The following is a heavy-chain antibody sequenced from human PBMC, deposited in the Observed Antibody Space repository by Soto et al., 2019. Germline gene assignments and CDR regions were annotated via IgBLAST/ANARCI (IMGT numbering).Heavy chain of an antibody. Sequence: SETLSLTCAVSGGSISSSNWWSWVRQPPGKGLEWIGEIYHSGSTNYNPSLKSRVTISVDKSKNQFSLKLSSVTAADTAVYYCARAYRTVTTSFYFDYWGQGTLVT. V-gene: IGHV4-4*02. D-gene: IGHD4-17*01. CDR1: GGSISSSNW. CDR3: ARAYRTVTTSFYFDY. CDR2: IYHSGST. J-gene: IGHJ4*02.